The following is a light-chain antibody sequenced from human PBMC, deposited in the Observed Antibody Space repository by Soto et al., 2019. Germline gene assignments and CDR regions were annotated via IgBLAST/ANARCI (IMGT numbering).Light chain of an antibody. CDR2: EAS. CDR1: QDISSD. CDR3: QQASSFPLS. Sequence: DIQMTQSPSSVSASLGDRVTITCRASQDISSDLAWYQHRPGKGPKFLIYEASTLQNGVPSRFSGSGSGTDFTLTINNLQPEDFATYFCQQASSFPLSFGGGTKVEMK. V-gene: IGKV1-12*01. J-gene: IGKJ4*01.